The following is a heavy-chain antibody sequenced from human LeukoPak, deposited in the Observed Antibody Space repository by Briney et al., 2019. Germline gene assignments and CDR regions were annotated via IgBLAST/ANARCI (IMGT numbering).Heavy chain of an antibody. J-gene: IGHJ4*02. V-gene: IGHV1-2*02. CDR2: INPNSGGT. D-gene: IGHD2-15*01. CDR1: GYTFTSYG. CDR3: ATGFGCSGGSCPNY. Sequence: ASVKVACKASGYTFTSYGISWVRQAPGQGLEWMGWINPNSGGTNYAQKFQGRVTMTRDTSINTAYMELSRLRSDDTAVYYCATGFGCSGGSCPNYWGPGTLVTVSS.